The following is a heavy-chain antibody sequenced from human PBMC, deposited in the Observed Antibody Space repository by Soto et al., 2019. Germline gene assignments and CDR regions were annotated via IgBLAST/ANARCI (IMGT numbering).Heavy chain of an antibody. V-gene: IGHV1-3*01. D-gene: IGHD2-15*01. CDR2: INAGNGNT. Sequence: QVKLVQSGAGVKKPGASVKVSGKASGYTFTSYAMHWVRQAPGQGLEWMGWINAGNGNTKYSQKFQGKVTITRDTSASTAYMELSSLRSEDTAVYYCARGPGGPDGPGDYWGQGTLVTVSS. CDR3: ARGPGGPDGPGDY. CDR1: GYTFTSYA. J-gene: IGHJ4*02.